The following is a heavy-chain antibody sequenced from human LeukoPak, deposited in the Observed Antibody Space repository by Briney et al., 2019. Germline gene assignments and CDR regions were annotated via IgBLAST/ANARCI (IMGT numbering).Heavy chain of an antibody. CDR2: ISLSSTSI. D-gene: IGHD3-22*01. Sequence: GGSLRLSCAASGFTFSNYYMSWIRQAPGKGLEWLSYISLSSTSIYYADSVKGRFTISRDNANNSLYLQINSLRAEDTAVYYCARNEDYSDSTGYYSTFYLDSWGQGTLVTVSS. V-gene: IGHV3-11*04. J-gene: IGHJ4*02. CDR1: GFTFSNYY. CDR3: ARNEDYSDSTGYYSTFYLDS.